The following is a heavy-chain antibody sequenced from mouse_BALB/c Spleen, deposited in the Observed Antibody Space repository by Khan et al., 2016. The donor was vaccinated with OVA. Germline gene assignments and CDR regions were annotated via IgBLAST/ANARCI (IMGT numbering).Heavy chain of an antibody. V-gene: IGHV1-7*01. J-gene: IGHJ3*01. CDR2: INPSTGYT. Sequence: QVQLQQSGAELAKPGASVKMSCKASGYTFTSYWMHWVKQRPVQGLEWIGYINPSTGYTEYNQRFKDKATLTADKSSSTAYMQLSSLTSEESAVYYCANHGSSSAWLTYWGQGTLVTVSA. CDR3: ANHGSSSAWLTY. CDR1: GYTFTSYW. D-gene: IGHD1-1*01.